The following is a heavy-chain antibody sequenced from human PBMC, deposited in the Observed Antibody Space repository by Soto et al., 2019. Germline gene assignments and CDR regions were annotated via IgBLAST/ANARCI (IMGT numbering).Heavy chain of an antibody. D-gene: IGHD1-1*01. Sequence: QVTLKESGPVLVKPTEPLTLTCTVSGFSRSNARMAVSWIRQPPVKALEWLAHIFSNDEKSYSTSLKSRLTIAMDTPKTQVVLTMTNMDPVDTATYYCARIGINDDSIYYFDCWGKGTLVTVSS. V-gene: IGHV2-26*01. CDR2: IFSNDEK. CDR1: GFSRSNARMA. CDR3: ARIGINDDSIYYFDC. J-gene: IGHJ4*02.